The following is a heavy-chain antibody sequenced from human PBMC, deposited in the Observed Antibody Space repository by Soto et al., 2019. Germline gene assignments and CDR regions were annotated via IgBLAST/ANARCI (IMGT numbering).Heavy chain of an antibody. CDR1: GNTFTTYW. CDR3: ARHGYSNKLYYHYGMDV. V-gene: IGHV5-51*01. CDR2: IYAGDSDT. D-gene: IGHD5-12*01. J-gene: IGHJ6*02. Sequence: PGESLKISCNVSGNTFTTYWIAWVRQMPGKGLEWMGIIYAGDSDTRYSPSFQGQVAISVDKSINTAYLQWSSLMASDTAMYCWARHGYSNKLYYHYGMDVRGQGXSLNGS.